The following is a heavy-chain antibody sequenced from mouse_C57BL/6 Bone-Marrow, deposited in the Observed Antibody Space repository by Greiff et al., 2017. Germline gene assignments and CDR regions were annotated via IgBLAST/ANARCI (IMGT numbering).Heavy chain of an antibody. D-gene: IGHD1-1*02. CDR2: IYPESGDT. Sequence: VQLKQSGAELVRPGASVKLSCTASGFNITDDYIHWVKQRPEQGLEWIGWIYPESGDTEYASKFQGKATITSDTSSNTAYLQLRGLTSEDTAVYYCSSFGGNYYDLWGQGTPLTVAS. CDR1: GFNITDDY. J-gene: IGHJ2*01. V-gene: IGHV14-4*01. CDR3: SSFGGNYYDL.